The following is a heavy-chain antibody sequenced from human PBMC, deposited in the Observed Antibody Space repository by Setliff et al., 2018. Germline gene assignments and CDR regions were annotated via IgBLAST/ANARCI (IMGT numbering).Heavy chain of an antibody. CDR1: GDSMSSSY. Sequence: SETLSLTCSVSGDSMSSSYWSWIRQPPGKGLEWIGYTYDSGSTDSHPSLKSRGSISIETSKNQFSLNLRSVTAADTAIYYCAKGRGEMDAWGQGILVTVSS. V-gene: IGHV4-59*01. CDR3: AKGRGEMDA. CDR2: TYDSGST. D-gene: IGHD3-10*01. J-gene: IGHJ5*02.